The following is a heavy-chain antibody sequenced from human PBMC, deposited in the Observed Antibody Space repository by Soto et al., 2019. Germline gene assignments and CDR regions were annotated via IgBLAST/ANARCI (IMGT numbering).Heavy chain of an antibody. V-gene: IGHV3-48*03. Sequence: EVQLVESGGGLAQPGGSLRLSCAASGFTFSHYEMTWVRQAPGKGLEWVSYISTSGSTIYYADSVKGRFTISRDNAKNSLFLQMNSLRAEDTAVYYCERENSPAGMDVWGQGTTVTVSS. J-gene: IGHJ6*02. CDR2: ISTSGSTI. D-gene: IGHD6-13*01. CDR1: GFTFSHYE. CDR3: ERENSPAGMDV.